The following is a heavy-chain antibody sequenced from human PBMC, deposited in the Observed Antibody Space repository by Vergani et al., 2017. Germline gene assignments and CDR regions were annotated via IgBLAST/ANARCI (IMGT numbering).Heavy chain of an antibody. CDR3: ARGGYGSSGWYIAHY. V-gene: IGHV1-2*02. CDR1: GYIFTDYY. Sequence: QVQLVQSGAEVKKSGASVKVSCKASGYIFTDYYMHWVRQAPGQGLEWMGWINPNSGGTNYAQKFQGRVTMTWDTPISTVYMELSRLRSDDTAVYYCARGGYGSSGWYIAHYWGQGTRVTVSS. J-gene: IGHJ4*02. CDR2: INPNSGGT. D-gene: IGHD6-19*01.